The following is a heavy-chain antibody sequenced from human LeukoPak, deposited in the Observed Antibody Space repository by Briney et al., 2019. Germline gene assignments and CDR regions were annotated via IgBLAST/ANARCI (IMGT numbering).Heavy chain of an antibody. CDR3: ARYDLYAPYYFDY. CDR2: IIPIFGTA. D-gene: IGHD3-3*01. Sequence: GSSVKVSCKASGGTFSSYAISWVRQAPGQGLEWMGGIIPIFGTANYAQNFQGRVTITADKSTSTAYMELSSLRSEDTAVYYCARYDLYAPYYFDYWGQGTLVTVSS. CDR1: GGTFSSYA. V-gene: IGHV1-69*06. J-gene: IGHJ4*02.